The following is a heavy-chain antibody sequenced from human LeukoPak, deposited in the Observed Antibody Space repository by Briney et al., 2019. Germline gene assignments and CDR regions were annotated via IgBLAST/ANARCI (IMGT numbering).Heavy chain of an antibody. CDR2: IRYDGSNK. D-gene: IGHD3-22*01. J-gene: IGHJ6*03. Sequence: GGSLRLSCAASGFTFSSYGMHWVRQAPGKGLEWVAFIRYDGSNKYYADSVKGRFTISRDNSKKTLYLQMNSLRAEDTAVYYCAKDDLDSSGWRGPVFYYYYMDVWGKGTTVTVSS. CDR3: AKDDLDSSGWRGPVFYYYYMDV. V-gene: IGHV3-30*02. CDR1: GFTFSSYG.